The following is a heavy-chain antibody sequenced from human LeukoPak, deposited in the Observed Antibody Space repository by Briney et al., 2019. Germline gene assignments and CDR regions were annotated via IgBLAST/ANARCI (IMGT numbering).Heavy chain of an antibody. CDR3: ARGGFGTGSN. Sequence: GGSLRLSCAASGLTFSNYWMDWVRQAPGKGLEWVANIKQDGSEKNYVDSVKGRFIISRDNAKNSLYLQMNTLRADDTAVYYCARGGFGTGSNWGQGTLVTVSS. CDR2: IKQDGSEK. D-gene: IGHD3-16*01. CDR1: GLTFSNYW. J-gene: IGHJ4*02. V-gene: IGHV3-7*03.